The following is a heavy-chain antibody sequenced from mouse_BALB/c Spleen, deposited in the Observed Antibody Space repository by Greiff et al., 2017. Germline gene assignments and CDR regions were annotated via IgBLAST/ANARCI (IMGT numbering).Heavy chain of an antibody. Sequence: EVKVVESGGGLVKPGGSLKLSCAASGFTFSDYYMYWVRQTPEKRLEWVATISDGGSYTYYPDSVKGRFTISRDNAKNNLYLQMSSLKSEDTAMYYCASGDRYDGYWGQGTLVTVSA. CDR2: ISDGGSYT. V-gene: IGHV5-4*02. D-gene: IGHD2-14*01. J-gene: IGHJ3*01. CDR1: GFTFSDYY. CDR3: ASGDRYDGY.